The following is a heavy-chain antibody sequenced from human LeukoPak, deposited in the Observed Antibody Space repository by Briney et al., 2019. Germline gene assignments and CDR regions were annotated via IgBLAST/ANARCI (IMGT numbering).Heavy chain of an antibody. Sequence: SETLSLTCTVSGDSISSGDYYWSWIRQPPGKGLEWIGYISNSGSTNYNPSLKSRVTISVDTSKNQFSLKLSSVTAADTAVYYCARVFYARSPYDYGDYYFDYWGQGTLVTVSS. V-gene: IGHV4-30-4*01. CDR1: GDSISSGDYY. CDR3: ARVFYARSPYDYGDYYFDY. CDR2: ISNSGST. J-gene: IGHJ4*02. D-gene: IGHD4-17*01.